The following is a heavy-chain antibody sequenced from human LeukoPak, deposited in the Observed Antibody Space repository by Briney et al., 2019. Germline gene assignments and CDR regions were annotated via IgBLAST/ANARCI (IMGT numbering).Heavy chain of an antibody. CDR1: GFTFSSYA. CDR2: ISGSGGST. CDR3: ASPFSGAAAGYYYMDV. D-gene: IGHD6-13*01. Sequence: GGSLRLSCAASGFTFSSYAMSWVRQAPGKGLEWVSAISGSGGSTYYADSVKGRFTISRDNAKNTLYLQMNSLRAEDTAVYYCASPFSGAAAGYYYMDVWGKGTTVTISS. J-gene: IGHJ6*03. V-gene: IGHV3-23*01.